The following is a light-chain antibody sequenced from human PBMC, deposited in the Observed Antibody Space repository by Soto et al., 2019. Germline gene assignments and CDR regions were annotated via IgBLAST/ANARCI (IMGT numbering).Light chain of an antibody. CDR1: PSVSSY. CDR2: DAS. Sequence: EIVLTQSPATLSLSPGARATLSCRASPSVSSYLAWYQQKPGQAPRLLIYDASDRATGIPGRFSGSGSGTDFTLTISSLEPEDFAAYYCQQHSNWPPITFGQGTRLEIK. V-gene: IGKV3-11*01. J-gene: IGKJ5*01. CDR3: QQHSNWPPIT.